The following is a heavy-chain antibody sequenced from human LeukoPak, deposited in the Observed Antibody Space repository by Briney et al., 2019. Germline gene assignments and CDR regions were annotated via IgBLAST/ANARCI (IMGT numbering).Heavy chain of an antibody. CDR3: ARVVVYSSSSAHAFDI. CDR1: GGSISSYY. J-gene: IGHJ3*02. V-gene: IGHV4-59*01. CDR2: IYYSGST. Sequence: SETLSLTCTVSGGSISSYYWSWIRQPPGKGLEWIGYIYYSGSTNYNPSLKSRVTISVDTSKNQFSLKLSSVTAADTAVYYCARVVVYSSSSAHAFDIWGQGTMVTVSS. D-gene: IGHD6-6*01.